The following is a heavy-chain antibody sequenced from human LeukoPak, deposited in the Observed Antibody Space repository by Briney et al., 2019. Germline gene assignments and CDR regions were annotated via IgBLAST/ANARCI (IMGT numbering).Heavy chain of an antibody. Sequence: NPGGSLRLSCAASGFTFSSYSMNWVRQAPGKGLEWVSSISSSSSYIYYADSVKGRFTISRDNSKDTLYLQMNSLRAEDTAVYYCAKGSSSWYYFDYWGQGTLVTVSS. CDR1: GFTFSSYS. J-gene: IGHJ4*02. CDR2: ISSSSSYI. D-gene: IGHD6-13*01. CDR3: AKGSSSWYYFDY. V-gene: IGHV3-21*04.